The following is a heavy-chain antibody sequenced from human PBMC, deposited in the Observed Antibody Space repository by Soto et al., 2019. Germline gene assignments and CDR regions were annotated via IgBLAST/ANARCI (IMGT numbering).Heavy chain of an antibody. CDR1: GGSISSSYW. CDR2: IYHSGNT. Sequence: QVQLQESGPGLVKPSGTLSLTCAVSGGSISSSYWCSWVRQPPGKGLEWSGEIYHSGNTNYNPSLKSRVTISVDKSKNQFSLKLSSVTAADTAVYYCARRRITMIVVVFDAFDIWGQGTMVTVSS. CDR3: ARRRITMIVVVFDAFDI. D-gene: IGHD3-22*01. J-gene: IGHJ3*02. V-gene: IGHV4-4*02.